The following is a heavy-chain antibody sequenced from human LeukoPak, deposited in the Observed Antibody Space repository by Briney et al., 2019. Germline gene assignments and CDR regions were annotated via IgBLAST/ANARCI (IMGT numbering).Heavy chain of an antibody. CDR3: AKEAEARRITGTLDY. CDR1: GDSLSSTNYY. J-gene: IGHJ4*02. D-gene: IGHD1-20*01. CDR2: IYSSGST. Sequence: SETLSLTYTVSGDSLSSTNYYWAWIRQPPGKGLEWIGSIYSSGSTYYNPSLKSRVTISVDTSKNQFSLKLSSVTAADTAVYYCAKEAEARRITGTLDYWGQGTLVTVSS. V-gene: IGHV4-39*07.